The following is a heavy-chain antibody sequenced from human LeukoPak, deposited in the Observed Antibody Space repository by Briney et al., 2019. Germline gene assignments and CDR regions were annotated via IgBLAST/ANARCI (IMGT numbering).Heavy chain of an antibody. CDR1: GHTFTGYY. Sequence: ASVKVSCKASGHTFTGYYMHWVRQAPGQGLEWMGWINPNSGGTNYAQKFQGWVTMTRDTSISTAYMELSRLRSDDTAVYYCARGDGQIAAAGTGWFDPWGQGTLVTVSS. J-gene: IGHJ5*02. D-gene: IGHD6-13*01. V-gene: IGHV1-2*04. CDR3: ARGDGQIAAAGTGWFDP. CDR2: INPNSGGT.